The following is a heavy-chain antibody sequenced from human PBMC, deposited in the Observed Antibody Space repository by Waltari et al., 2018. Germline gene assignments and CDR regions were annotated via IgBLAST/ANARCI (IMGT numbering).Heavy chain of an antibody. J-gene: IGHJ4*02. D-gene: IGHD6-19*01. Sequence: QLVESGGGLVKPGGSLRLSCSASGFTFSSWGMNWVRQAPGKGLEWIASITSGSNYIFYADGVKGRFTISRDDAKDSLYLQVDSLRAEDTGVYYCTRDVYGSGGDYFEPWGQGTLVTVSS. CDR1: GFTFSSWG. CDR3: TRDVYGSGGDYFEP. V-gene: IGHV3-21*02. CDR2: ITSGSNYI.